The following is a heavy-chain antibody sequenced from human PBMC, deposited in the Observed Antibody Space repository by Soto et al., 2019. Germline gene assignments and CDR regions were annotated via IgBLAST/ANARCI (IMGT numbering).Heavy chain of an antibody. J-gene: IGHJ6*03. CDR2: ISYDGSNK. D-gene: IGHD3-10*01. CDR1: GFTFSSYG. CDR3: AKDGNYYGSGSYLDYYYYYYMDV. V-gene: IGHV3-30*18. Sequence: QVQLVESGGGVVQPGRSPRLSCAASGFTFSSYGMHWVRQAPGKGLEWVAVISYDGSNKYYADSVKGRFTISRDNSKNTLYLQMNSLRAEDTAVYYCAKDGNYYGSGSYLDYYYYYYMDVWGKGTTVTVSS.